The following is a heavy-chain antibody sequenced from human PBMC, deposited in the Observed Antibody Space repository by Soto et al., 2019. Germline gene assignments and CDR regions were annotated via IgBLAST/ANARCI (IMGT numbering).Heavy chain of an antibody. Sequence: GESLKISCKGSGYSFTSYWITWVRQMPGKGLEWMGRVDPSDSYTNYSPSFQGHVTSSADKSISTAYLQWSSLEASDTAMYYCARLPRGYRYGTAEYWGKGTLVTVSS. V-gene: IGHV5-10-1*01. CDR1: GYSFTSYW. D-gene: IGHD5-18*01. CDR2: VDPSDSYT. J-gene: IGHJ4*02. CDR3: ARLPRGYRYGTAEY.